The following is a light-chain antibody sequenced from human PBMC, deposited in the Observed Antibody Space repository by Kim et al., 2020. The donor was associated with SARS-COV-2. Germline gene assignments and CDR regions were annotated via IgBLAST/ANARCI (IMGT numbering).Light chain of an antibody. J-gene: IGLJ1*01. Sequence: QAVVTQEPSLTVSPGGTVTLTCGSSTGAVTSGHYPYWFQQKPGQAPRTLIYDTSNKHSWTPARFSGSLLGGKAALTLSGAQPEDEAEYYCLLSYSGALPCVFGTGTKVTVL. CDR1: TGAVTSGHY. CDR2: DTS. V-gene: IGLV7-46*01. CDR3: LLSYSGALPCV.